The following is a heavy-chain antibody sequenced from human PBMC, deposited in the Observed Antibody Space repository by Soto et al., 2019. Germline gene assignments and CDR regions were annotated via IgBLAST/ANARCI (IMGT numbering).Heavy chain of an antibody. D-gene: IGHD3-10*01. Sequence: GGSLRLSCAASGFTLNNYWVTCVRQAPGKGLEWVANINHDGSEKYYVDSVKGRFTISRDNTKNSLYLQMNSLRAEDTAFYYCARDFGNPKGRLDPWGQGSLVTVSS. CDR1: GFTLNNYW. CDR2: INHDGSEK. J-gene: IGHJ5*02. V-gene: IGHV3-7*01. CDR3: ARDFGNPKGRLDP.